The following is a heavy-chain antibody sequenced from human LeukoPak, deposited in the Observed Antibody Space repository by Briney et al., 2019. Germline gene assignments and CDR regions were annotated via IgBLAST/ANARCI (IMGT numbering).Heavy chain of an antibody. D-gene: IGHD2-15*01. J-gene: IGHJ3*02. CDR3: ARGVVAPLDDAFDI. CDR1: GFTFSSYA. Sequence: GGSLRLSCAASGFTFSSYAMHWVRQAPGKGLEWVAVISYDGSNKYYADSVKGRFTISRDNSKNTLYLQMNSLRAEDTAVYYCARGVVAPLDDAFDIWGQGTMVTVSS. V-gene: IGHV3-30-3*01. CDR2: ISYDGSNK.